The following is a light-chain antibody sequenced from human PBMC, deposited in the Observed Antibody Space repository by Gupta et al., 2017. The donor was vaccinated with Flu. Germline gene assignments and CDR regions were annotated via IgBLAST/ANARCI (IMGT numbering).Light chain of an antibody. V-gene: IGKV3D-15*01. Sequence: EKAIHSCRSSQNVRSQVACYQQKPSQTPSSLICCAYTRATGIPARFSGSGSGTEYTITISSMQSEDFAINYFQEYTSWLMYTFGQGTKLEIK. CDR1: QNVRSQ. CDR3: QEYTSWLMYT. J-gene: IGKJ2*01. CDR2: CAY.